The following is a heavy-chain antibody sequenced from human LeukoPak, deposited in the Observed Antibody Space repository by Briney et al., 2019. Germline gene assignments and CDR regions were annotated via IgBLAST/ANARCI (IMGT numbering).Heavy chain of an antibody. CDR3: ARDLYYDSRGFAYDY. D-gene: IGHD3-22*01. J-gene: IGHJ4*02. CDR2: IIPIFGTA. CDR1: GGTFSSYA. V-gene: IGHV1-69*05. Sequence: ASVKVSCKASGGTFSSYAISWVRQAPGQGLEWMGRIIPIFGTANYAQKFQGRFPITTDESASTAYMELSSLRSEDTAVYYCARDLYYDSRGFAYDYWGQGTLVTVSS.